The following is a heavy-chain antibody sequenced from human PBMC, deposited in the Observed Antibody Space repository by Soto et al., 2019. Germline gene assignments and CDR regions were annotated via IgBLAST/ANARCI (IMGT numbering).Heavy chain of an antibody. CDR3: AKCKDYEDAFNI. V-gene: IGHV3-23*01. J-gene: IGHJ3*02. Sequence: PGGSLRLSCAASGFTFSSYAMTWVRQAPGKGLEWVSGISVGGGSTYYAESVKGRFTISRDNSKNTLYLQMNSLRAEDTAVYSCAKCKDYEDAFNIWGQGTMVTVSS. CDR1: GFTFSSYA. CDR2: ISVGGGST. D-gene: IGHD4-17*01.